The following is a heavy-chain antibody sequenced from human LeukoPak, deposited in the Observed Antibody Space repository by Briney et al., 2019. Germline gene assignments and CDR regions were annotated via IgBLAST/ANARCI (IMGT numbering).Heavy chain of an antibody. Sequence: GGSLRLSCAASGFTFSSYSMNWVRQAPGKGLEWVSSISSSSSYIYYADSVKGRFTISRDDAKNSLYLQMNSLRAEDTAVYYCARWFGAPYGMDVWGQGTTVTVSS. CDR3: ARWFGAPYGMDV. V-gene: IGHV3-21*01. D-gene: IGHD3-10*01. CDR2: ISSSSSYI. J-gene: IGHJ6*02. CDR1: GFTFSSYS.